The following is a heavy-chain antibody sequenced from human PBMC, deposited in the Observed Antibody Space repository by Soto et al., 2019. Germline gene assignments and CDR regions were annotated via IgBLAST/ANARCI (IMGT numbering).Heavy chain of an antibody. V-gene: IGHV3-23*01. J-gene: IGHJ4*02. CDR3: AKGIYSGYGPFDY. CDR2: ISGSGGST. CDR1: GFTFSSYA. Sequence: EVQLLESGGGLVQPGGSLRLSCAASGFTFSSYAMSWVRQAPGKGLEWVSAISGSGGSTYYGDSVKGGLTISRDNSRITLYLQMNSLRAEDTAVYYCAKGIYSGYGPFDYWGQGTLVTVSS. D-gene: IGHD5-12*01.